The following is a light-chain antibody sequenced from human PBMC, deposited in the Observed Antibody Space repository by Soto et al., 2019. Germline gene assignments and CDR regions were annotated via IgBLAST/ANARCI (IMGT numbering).Light chain of an antibody. CDR2: LNSDGSH. Sequence: QPVLTQSPSASASLGASVTVTCTLSSGHSSNAVAWHQQQPEKGPRYLMRLNSDGSHSKGDGISDRFTGSSSGADRYLTISSLQSEDEADYYCQTWGTGIVVFGGGTKLTVL. CDR1: SGHSSNA. V-gene: IGLV4-69*01. CDR3: QTWGTGIVV. J-gene: IGLJ3*02.